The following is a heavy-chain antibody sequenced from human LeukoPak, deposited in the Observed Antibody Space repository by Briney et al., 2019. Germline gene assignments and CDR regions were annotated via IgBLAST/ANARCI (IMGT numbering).Heavy chain of an antibody. CDR1: GFTFSNYP. Sequence: GGSLGLSCAASGFTFSNYPMHWVRQAPGKGLEWVAVISYDGSNKYYADSVKGRFTISRDNSKNTLYLQMNSLRVEDTAVYYCARWAWSYGLDYWGQGTLVTVSS. CDR3: ARWAWSYGLDY. J-gene: IGHJ4*02. D-gene: IGHD5-18*01. CDR2: ISYDGSNK. V-gene: IGHV3-30-3*01.